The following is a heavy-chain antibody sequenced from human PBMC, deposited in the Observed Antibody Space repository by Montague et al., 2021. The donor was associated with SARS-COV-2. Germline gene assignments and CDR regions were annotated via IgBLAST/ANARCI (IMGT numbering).Heavy chain of an antibody. D-gene: IGHD6-6*01. CDR1: GGSITGFS. J-gene: IGHJ4*02. CDR3: ARTPTRPLSLDS. Sequence: SETLSLTCAVSGGSITGFSWSWVRQPAGKGLEWIGRVTTSGTTNXSPSLGSRVTMSVDTSKNQFSLNLNSVTAADTAIYYCARTPTRPLSLDSWGQGTLVTVSS. V-gene: IGHV4-4*07. CDR2: VTTSGTT.